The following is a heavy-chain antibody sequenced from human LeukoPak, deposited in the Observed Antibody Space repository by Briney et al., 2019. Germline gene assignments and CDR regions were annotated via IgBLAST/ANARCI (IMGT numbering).Heavy chain of an antibody. D-gene: IGHD3-3*01. CDR1: GYTFTGYY. CDR2: INPNSGGT. J-gene: IGHJ4*02. V-gene: IGHV1-2*06. Sequence: GASVKVSCKASGYTFTGYYTHWVRQAPGQGLEWMGRINPNSGGTNYAQKFQGRVTMTRDTSISTAYMELSRLRSDDTAVYYCASEDYDFWSGYYTRRNWGQGTLVTVSS. CDR3: ASEDYDFWSGYYTRRN.